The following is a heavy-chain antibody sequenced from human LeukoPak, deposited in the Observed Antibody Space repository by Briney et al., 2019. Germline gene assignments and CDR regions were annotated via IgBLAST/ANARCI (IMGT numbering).Heavy chain of an antibody. CDR1: GFTFSSFG. CDR2: VWNDGSNR. V-gene: IGHV3-30*02. J-gene: IGHJ4*02. Sequence: GGSLRLSCAASGFTFSSFGMHWVRQAPGKGLDWVAFVWNDGSNRYYADSVKGRFTISRDNSKNTVYLQMNSLRAEDTAVYYCAKGLNYYDTSGYPSWGQGTLVTVSS. D-gene: IGHD3-22*01. CDR3: AKGLNYYDTSGYPS.